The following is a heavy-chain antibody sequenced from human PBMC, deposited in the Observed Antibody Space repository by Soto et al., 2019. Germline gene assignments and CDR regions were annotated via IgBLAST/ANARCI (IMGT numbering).Heavy chain of an antibody. J-gene: IGHJ6*03. Sequence: SETLSLTCTVSGGSISSSSYYWGWIRQPPGKGLEWIGSIYYSGSTYYNPSLKSRVTISVDTSKNQFSLKLSSVAAADTTVYYCAGPAGNYYYYYMDVWGKGTTVTVSS. D-gene: IGHD6-19*01. CDR1: GGSISSSSYY. V-gene: IGHV4-39*01. CDR2: IYYSGST. CDR3: AGPAGNYYYYYMDV.